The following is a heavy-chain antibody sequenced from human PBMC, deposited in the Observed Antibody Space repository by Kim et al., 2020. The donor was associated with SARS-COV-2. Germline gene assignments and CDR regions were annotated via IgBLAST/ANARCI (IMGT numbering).Heavy chain of an antibody. CDR2: IIPIFGTA. CDR3: ARGPYGDYEDDYGMDV. CDR1: GGTFSSYA. D-gene: IGHD4-17*01. Sequence: SVKVSCKASGGTFSSYAISWVRQAPGQGLEWMGGIIPIFGTANYAQKFQGRVTITADESTSTAYMELSSLRSEDTAVYYCARGPYGDYEDDYGMDVWGQGTTVTVSS. V-gene: IGHV1-69*13. J-gene: IGHJ6*02.